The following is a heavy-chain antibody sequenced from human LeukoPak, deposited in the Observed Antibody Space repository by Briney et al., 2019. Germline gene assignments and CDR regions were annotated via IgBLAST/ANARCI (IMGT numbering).Heavy chain of an antibody. CDR1: GFTFSSYA. V-gene: IGHV3-23*01. CDR3: AKDGGYDFWSGYHQFLRALFDY. CDR2: ISGSGGST. Sequence: PGGSLRLSCAASGFTFSSYAMSWVRQAPGKGLEWVSAISGSGGSTYYADSVKGRFTISRDNSKDTLYLQMNSLRAEDTAVYYCAKDGGYDFWSGYHQFLRALFDYWGQGTLVTVSS. J-gene: IGHJ4*02. D-gene: IGHD3-3*01.